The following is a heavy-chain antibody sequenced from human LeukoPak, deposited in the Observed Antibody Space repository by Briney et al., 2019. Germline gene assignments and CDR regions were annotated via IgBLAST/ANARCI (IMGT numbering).Heavy chain of an antibody. D-gene: IGHD6-13*01. J-gene: IGHJ6*03. Sequence: GGSLRLSCAASGFTFSSYGMHWVRQAPGKGLEWVAFIRYDGSNKYYADSVKGRFTISRDNSKNTLYLQMNSLRAEDTAVHYCAKILGQQLVSYDYYYYYMDVWGKGTTVTVSS. CDR2: IRYDGSNK. V-gene: IGHV3-30*02. CDR3: AKILGQQLVSYDYYYYYMDV. CDR1: GFTFSSYG.